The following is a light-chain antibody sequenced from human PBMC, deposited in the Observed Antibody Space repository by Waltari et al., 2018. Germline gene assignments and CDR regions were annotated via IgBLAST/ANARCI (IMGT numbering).Light chain of an antibody. CDR1: QAISTY. V-gene: IGKV1-39*01. CDR3: QQSYSFPWT. Sequence: DTLMTQSPSSLSASVGDTVTIPCRATQAISTYVNWYKQTPGMAPRLLIFSASTLHRGVSSRFRGSGSGTDFTLTITDLQPDDFATYYCQQSYSFPWTFGQGTKVEIK. CDR2: SAS. J-gene: IGKJ1*01.